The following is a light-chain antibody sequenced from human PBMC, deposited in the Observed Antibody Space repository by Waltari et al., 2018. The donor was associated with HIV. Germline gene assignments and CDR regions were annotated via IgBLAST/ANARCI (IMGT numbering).Light chain of an antibody. J-gene: IGKJ5*01. CDR2: GAS. V-gene: IGKV3-20*01. Sequence: DTLSCRASQSLRRTYLAWYQQKPGQAPRLLIYGASTRATGIPDRFSGRGSGTDFTLTISRLEPEDFAVYYCQQYDNSPVTFGQGTRLEIK. CDR1: QSLRRTY. CDR3: QQYDNSPVT.